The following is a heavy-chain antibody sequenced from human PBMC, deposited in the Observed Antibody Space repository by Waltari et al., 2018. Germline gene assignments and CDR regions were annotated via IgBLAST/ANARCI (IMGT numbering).Heavy chain of an antibody. J-gene: IGHJ2*01. CDR1: GYTFTDYY. D-gene: IGHD6-6*01. V-gene: IGHV1-69-2*01. Sequence: EVQLVQSGAEVKKPGATVKISCKASGYTFTDYYMHWVQQAPGKGLEWMGRVGPEDGEKIYAEKFQGRGNITEDTSTDTAYMELSSLRSEDTAVYYCGRHSSSPERWDYWYFDLWGRGTLVTVSS. CDR2: VGPEDGEK. CDR3: GRHSSSPERWDYWYFDL.